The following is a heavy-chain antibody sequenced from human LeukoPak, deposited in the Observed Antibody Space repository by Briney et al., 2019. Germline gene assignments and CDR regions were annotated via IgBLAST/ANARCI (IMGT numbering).Heavy chain of an antibody. D-gene: IGHD3-3*01. CDR3: ARGSITIFGVNSD. CDR2: ISSSSSYI. V-gene: IGHV3-21*01. CDR1: GFTFSSYS. J-gene: IGHJ4*02. Sequence: GSLRLSCAASGFTFSSYSMNWVRQAPGKGLEWVSSISSSSSYIYYADSVKGRFTISRDNAKNSLYLQMNSLRAEDTAVYYCARGSITIFGVNSDWGQGTLVTVSS.